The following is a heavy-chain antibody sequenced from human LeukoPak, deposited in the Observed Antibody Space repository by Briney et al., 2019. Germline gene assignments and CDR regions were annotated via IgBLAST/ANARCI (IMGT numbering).Heavy chain of an antibody. D-gene: IGHD3-3*01. V-gene: IGHV4-30-4*08. J-gene: IGHJ6*03. Sequence: SETLSLTCTVSGGSISSGDYYWSWIRQPPGKGLEWIGYIYYSGSTYYNPSLKSRVTISVDTSKNQFSLKLSSVTAADTAVYYCARAPARNFWSGWYYYYYMDVWGKGTTVTVSS. CDR1: GGSISSGDYY. CDR3: ARAPARNFWSGWYYYYYMDV. CDR2: IYYSGST.